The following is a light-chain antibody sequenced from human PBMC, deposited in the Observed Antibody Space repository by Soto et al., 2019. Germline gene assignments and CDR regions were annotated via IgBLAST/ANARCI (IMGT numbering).Light chain of an antibody. CDR1: QRVNTC. V-gene: IGKV1-39*01. J-gene: IGKJ1*01. Sequence: DIQMTQSPSTLSASVGDRVSITCRASQRVNTCLAWYQQKPGKAPKLLIYAASSLQSGVPSRFSGSGSETDFTLTISSLQPEDFATYSCQQSYNTTWTFGQGTKVDIK. CDR2: AAS. CDR3: QQSYNTTWT.